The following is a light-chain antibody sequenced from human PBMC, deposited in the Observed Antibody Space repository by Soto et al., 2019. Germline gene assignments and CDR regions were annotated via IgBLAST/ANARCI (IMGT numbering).Light chain of an antibody. V-gene: IGLV2-14*03. CDR2: DVS. CDR3: SSYTSSSPLSHYVPAPGSQS. Sequence: QSVLTQPASVSGSPGQSITISCTGTNNEVGGYYYVSWYQHHPGKAPKLMIYDVSNRPSGVSNRFSGSKSGNTASLIISGLQAEDEADYYCSSYTSSSPLSHYVPAPGSQSVGG. J-gene: IGLJ7*01. CDR1: NNEVGGYYY.